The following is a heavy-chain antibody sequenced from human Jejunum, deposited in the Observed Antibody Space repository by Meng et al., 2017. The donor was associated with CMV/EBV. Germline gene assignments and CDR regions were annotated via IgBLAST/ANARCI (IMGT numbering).Heavy chain of an antibody. D-gene: IGHD6-19*01. V-gene: IGHV1-8*01. CDR1: GYTFTSYD. J-gene: IGHJ4*02. CDR3: ATGVADFEY. Sequence: QGQRVQSGAEGKKPGASVKVSCKASGYTFTSYDINWVRQGTGQGLEWMGWMNPNRGTTGYAQKFQGRVTMTRNISKSTAYMDLSSLRSEDTAVYYCATGVADFEYWGQGTLVTVSS. CDR2: MNPNRGTT.